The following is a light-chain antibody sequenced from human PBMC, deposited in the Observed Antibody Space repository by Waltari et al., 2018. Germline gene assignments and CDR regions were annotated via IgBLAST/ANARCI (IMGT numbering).Light chain of an antibody. CDR1: QSVGSN. J-gene: IGKJ1*01. V-gene: IGKV3-15*01. Sequence: EIVMTQSPATLSVPPGERATLSCRASQSVGSNLAWYQQTPGQAPALLIFGASTRAPAIPARFSGRGSGTEFTLTISSLQSEDFAVYFCQQYDKWLWTFGQGTTVEIK. CDR3: QQYDKWLWT. CDR2: GAS.